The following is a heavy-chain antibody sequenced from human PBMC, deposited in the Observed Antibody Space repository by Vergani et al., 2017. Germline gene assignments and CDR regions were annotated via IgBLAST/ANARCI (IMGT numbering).Heavy chain of an antibody. CDR2: INHSGST. V-gene: IGHV4-34*01. J-gene: IGHJ5*02. CDR3: AGEYSNYVGP. Sequence: QVQLQQWGAGLLKPSETLSLTCAVYGGSFSGYYWSWIRQPPGKGLEWIGEINHSGSTNYNPSLKSRVTISVDTSKNQFSLKLSSVTAADTAVYYCAGEYSNYVGPWGKGTLVTVSS. CDR1: GGSFSGYY. D-gene: IGHD4-11*01.